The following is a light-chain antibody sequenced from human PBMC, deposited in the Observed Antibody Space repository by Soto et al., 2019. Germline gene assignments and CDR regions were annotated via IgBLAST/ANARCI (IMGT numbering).Light chain of an antibody. J-gene: IGLJ3*02. CDR3: AVWDDRLNGV. Sequence: QSVLTQPPSASGTPGQRVTISCYGSSSNIGRNIVNWYQQVPGTAPKLLIYRNNQRPSGVPDRFSGSKSGTAASLAISGLQSEDEADYYCAVWDDRLNGVFGGGTKLTVL. CDR2: RNN. CDR1: SSNIGRNI. V-gene: IGLV1-44*01.